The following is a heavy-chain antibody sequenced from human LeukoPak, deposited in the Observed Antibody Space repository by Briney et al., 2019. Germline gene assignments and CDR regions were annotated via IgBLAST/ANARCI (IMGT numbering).Heavy chain of an antibody. Sequence: GSRRLSCAGFGFTFSDSEINWMRQASGKWPEWVSSIRGSGSNTVIHYVDSVKGRFTISRDSVKNLVYLQMNSLRDDDTAVYYCDYRGTWGQGTLVTVSS. CDR2: IRGSGSNTVI. CDR1: GFTFSDSE. CDR3: DYRGT. V-gene: IGHV3-48*02. D-gene: IGHD3-10*01. J-gene: IGHJ5*02.